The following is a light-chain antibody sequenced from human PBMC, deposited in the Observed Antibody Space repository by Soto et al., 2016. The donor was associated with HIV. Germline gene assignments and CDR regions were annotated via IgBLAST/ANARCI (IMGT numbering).Light chain of an antibody. V-gene: IGLV3-21*03. J-gene: IGLJ1*01. Sequence: SYELTQPPSVSVAPGKTASITCGGNNIGTKSVHWYQQKPGQAPILVVYDDSDRPSGIPERFSASNSGNTATLNISRVEAGDEADYHCQVWDSANDHYVFGTGTKVTVL. CDR2: DDS. CDR1: NIGTKS. CDR3: QVWDSANDHYV.